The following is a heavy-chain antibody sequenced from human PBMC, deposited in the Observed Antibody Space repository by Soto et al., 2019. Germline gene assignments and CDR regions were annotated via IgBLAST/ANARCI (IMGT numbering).Heavy chain of an antibody. Sequence: SETLSLTRAVSGGSISIGGYSWSCIRQPPGKGLEWIGYIYHSGSTYYNPSLKSRVTISVDRSKNQFSLKLSSVTAADTAVYYCARDRRDYDSSGYSGFDPWGQGTLVTVSS. J-gene: IGHJ5*02. D-gene: IGHD3-22*01. CDR2: IYHSGST. CDR3: ARDRRDYDSSGYSGFDP. V-gene: IGHV4-30-2*01. CDR1: GGSISIGGYS.